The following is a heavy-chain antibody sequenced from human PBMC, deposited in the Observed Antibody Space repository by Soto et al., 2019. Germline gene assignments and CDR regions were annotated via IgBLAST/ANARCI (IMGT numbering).Heavy chain of an antibody. Sequence: QVQLVQSGADVKKPGSSVKVSCQASGVTFSSETLGWVRQAPGQGLEWVGGIIPLFGTASYAQKFRGRVTITADESTSTVYMELSSLSSDDTAVYFCATELGENPASPFDAWGQGTLVTVSS. V-gene: IGHV1-69*01. CDR2: IIPLFGTA. CDR1: GVTFSSET. J-gene: IGHJ4*02. D-gene: IGHD3-10*01. CDR3: ATELGENPASPFDA.